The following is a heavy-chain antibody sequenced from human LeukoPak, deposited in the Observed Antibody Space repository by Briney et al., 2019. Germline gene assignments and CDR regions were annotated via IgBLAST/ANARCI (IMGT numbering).Heavy chain of an antibody. V-gene: IGHV1-18*04. Sequence: ASVKVSCKASGYTFTSYGISWVRQAPGQGLEWMGWISAYSGNTNYAQKLQGRVTMTTDTSTSTAYMELRSLRSDDTAVYYCARQRGTIVVVPAAPQPPLDYWGQGTLVTVSS. CDR3: ARQRGTIVVVPAAPQPPLDY. CDR2: ISAYSGNT. D-gene: IGHD2-2*01. J-gene: IGHJ4*02. CDR1: GYTFTSYG.